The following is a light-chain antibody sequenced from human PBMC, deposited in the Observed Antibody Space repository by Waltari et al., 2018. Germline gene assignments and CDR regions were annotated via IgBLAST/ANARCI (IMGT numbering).Light chain of an antibody. J-gene: IGLJ2*01. Sequence: QSALTQPASVSGSPGQSITISCTGTSSDVGKYKRVSWYQQHPGKAPKPMIYAVSKRPSGVSVRFSGSKSGDMASLTISGLQPEDEAEYFCSSYAGSSKGVFGGGTKVTVL. CDR3: SSYAGSSKGV. CDR1: SSDVGKYKR. CDR2: AVS. V-gene: IGLV2-23*02.